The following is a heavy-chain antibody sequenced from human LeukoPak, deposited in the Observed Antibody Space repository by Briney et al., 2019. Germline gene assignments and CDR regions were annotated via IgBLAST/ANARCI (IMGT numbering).Heavy chain of an antibody. D-gene: IGHD3-10*01. V-gene: IGHV3-64*01. CDR3: ARGASGYYGSGSYYRY. J-gene: IGHJ4*02. CDR1: GFTFSSYA. Sequence: GGSLRLSCAASGFTFSSYAMHWVRQAPGKGLEYVSAISYNGGSAYYANSVKGRFTISRDNSKNTLYLQMNSLRAEDTAVYYCARGASGYYGSGSYYRYWGQGTLVTVSS. CDR2: ISYNGGSA.